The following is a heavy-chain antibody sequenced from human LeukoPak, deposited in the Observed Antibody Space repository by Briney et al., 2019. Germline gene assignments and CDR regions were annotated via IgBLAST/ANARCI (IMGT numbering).Heavy chain of an antibody. D-gene: IGHD2-8*01. V-gene: IGHV1-18*01. CDR3: ARVMGPCLRHGAFGY. Sequence: ASVKVSCKASGYTFTSYGISWVRRAAGHGLEWMGWISTYNGNTTDAQQLQGRVTMTTDTSTSTAYMELRSLRSDDTAVYYCARVMGPCLRHGAFGYWGQGTLVTVSS. CDR2: ISTYNGNT. CDR1: GYTFTSYG. J-gene: IGHJ4*02.